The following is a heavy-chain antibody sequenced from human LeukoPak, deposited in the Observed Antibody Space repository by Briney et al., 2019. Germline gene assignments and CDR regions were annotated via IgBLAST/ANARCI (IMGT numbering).Heavy chain of an antibody. V-gene: IGHV3-30*02. J-gene: IGHJ4*02. CDR2: IRYDGSNK. D-gene: IGHD2-2*01. Sequence: PGGSLRLSCAASGFTFSSYGMHWVRQAPGKGLEWVAFIRYDGSNKYSADSVKGRFTISRDNSKSTLYLQMNSLRAEDTAVYYCARVYPLRVPAAMDYWGQGTLVTVSS. CDR3: ARVYPLRVPAAMDY. CDR1: GFTFSSYG.